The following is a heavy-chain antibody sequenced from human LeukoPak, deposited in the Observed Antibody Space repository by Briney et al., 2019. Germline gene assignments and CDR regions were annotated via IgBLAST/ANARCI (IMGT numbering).Heavy chain of an antibody. CDR1: GYTFIDYY. CDR3: AREEGNWGDAFDI. D-gene: IGHD7-27*01. J-gene: IGHJ3*02. V-gene: IGHV1-2*02. CDR2: LNPNSGGT. Sequence: ASVKVSCKASGYTFIDYYIHWMRQAPGQGLEWMGWLNPNSGGTNYAQKFQGRVTMTRDTSISTTYMELSRLTSDDTAVYYCAREEGNWGDAFDIWGRGTMVTVSS.